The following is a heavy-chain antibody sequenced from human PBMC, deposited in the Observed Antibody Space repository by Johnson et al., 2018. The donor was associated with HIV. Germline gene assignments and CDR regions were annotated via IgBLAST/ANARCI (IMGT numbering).Heavy chain of an antibody. CDR3: ARLTWDQNRGWDAFDI. J-gene: IGHJ3*02. Sequence: VQLVESGGGVVRPGGSLRLSCAASGLTFEDYGMSWVRQAPGKGLEWVSGINWNGGSTGYADSVEGRFTISRDNAKNSLYLQMNSLRVEDTAVYYCARLTWDQNRGWDAFDIWGQGTMVTVSS. V-gene: IGHV3-20*04. CDR1: GLTFEDYG. CDR2: INWNGGST. D-gene: IGHD1-26*01.